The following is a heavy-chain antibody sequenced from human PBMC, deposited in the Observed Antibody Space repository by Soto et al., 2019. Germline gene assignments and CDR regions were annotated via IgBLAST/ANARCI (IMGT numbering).Heavy chain of an antibody. Sequence: GGSLRLSCAASGFTFSSYGMHWVRQAPGKGLEWVAVIPYDGSNKYYADSVKGRFTISRDNSKNTLYLQMNSLRAEDTAVYYCAKERAGGVTGLGYYGMDVWGQGTTVTVSS. J-gene: IGHJ6*02. D-gene: IGHD7-27*01. CDR2: IPYDGSNK. CDR3: AKERAGGVTGLGYYGMDV. CDR1: GFTFSSYG. V-gene: IGHV3-30*18.